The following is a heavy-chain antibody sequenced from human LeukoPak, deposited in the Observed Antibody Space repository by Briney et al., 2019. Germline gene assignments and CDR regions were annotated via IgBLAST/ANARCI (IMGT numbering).Heavy chain of an antibody. CDR3: ARGSGWLPDF. V-gene: IGHV4-59*01. CDR2: MSYDGST. J-gene: IGHJ4*02. D-gene: IGHD6-19*01. CDR1: GGSISPYY. Sequence: KSWETLSLTCSVSGGSISPYYWIWIRQPPGKGLEWIAFMSYDGSTDYNPSLKSRVTISVDTSKNQFSLKLSSVTAADTAVYYCARGSGWLPDFWGQGTLVSVSS.